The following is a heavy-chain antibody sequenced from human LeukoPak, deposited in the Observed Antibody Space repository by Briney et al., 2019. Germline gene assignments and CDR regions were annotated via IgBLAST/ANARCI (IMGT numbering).Heavy chain of an antibody. D-gene: IGHD6-19*01. CDR1: GGTFSSYA. J-gene: IGHJ4*02. V-gene: IGHV1-69*05. CDR2: IIPIFGTA. CDR3: ARGLRWAGTFDY. Sequence: SVKVSCKASGGTFSSYAISWVRQAPGQGLEWMGRIIPIFGTANYAQKFQGRVTITTDESTSTAYMELSSLRSEDTAVYYCARGLRWAGTFDYWGQGTLVAVSS.